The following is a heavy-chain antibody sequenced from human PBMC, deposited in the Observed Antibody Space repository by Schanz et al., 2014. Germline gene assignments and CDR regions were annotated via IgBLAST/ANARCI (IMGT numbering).Heavy chain of an antibody. CDR3: AKYRYSVFDFDY. J-gene: IGHJ4*03. D-gene: IGHD3-16*02. CDR1: GFTFSTYA. CDR2: ISGSGVIT. Sequence: EVQLVESGGGLVQPGGSLRLSCATSGFTFSTYAMSWVRQAPGKGLEWVSGISGSGVITYYEDSVKGRFTISRDNSKNTLYLQMNSLRAEDTAIYYCAKYRYSVFDFDYWGQGTTVTVSS. V-gene: IGHV3-23*04.